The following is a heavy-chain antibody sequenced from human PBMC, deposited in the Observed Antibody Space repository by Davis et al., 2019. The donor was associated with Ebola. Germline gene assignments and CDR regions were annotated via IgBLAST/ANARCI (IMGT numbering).Heavy chain of an antibody. CDR1: GFIFSSYV. D-gene: IGHD2-15*01. V-gene: IGHV3-23*01. Sequence: GGSLRLSCAASGFIFSSYVMSWVRQAPGKGLEWVSTLGTSADTYYADSVKGRFTISRDNSKNTLHLQMNSLRVEDTAIYYCAKDTPNIWFDVWGQGTTVTVSS. J-gene: IGHJ6*02. CDR3: AKDTPNIWFDV. CDR2: LGTSADT.